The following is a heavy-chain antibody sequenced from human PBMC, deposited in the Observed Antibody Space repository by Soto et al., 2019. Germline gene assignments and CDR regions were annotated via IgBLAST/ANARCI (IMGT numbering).Heavy chain of an antibody. Sequence: SVKVSCKASGGTFSSYAISWVRQAPGQGLEWMGGIIPIFGTANYTQKFQGRVTITADESTSTAYMELSSLGSEDTAVYYCARGLYYYDSSGYQSRYYFDYWGQGTLVTVSS. J-gene: IGHJ4*02. CDR3: ARGLYYYDSSGYQSRYYFDY. CDR2: IIPIFGTA. CDR1: GGTFSSYA. D-gene: IGHD3-22*01. V-gene: IGHV1-69*13.